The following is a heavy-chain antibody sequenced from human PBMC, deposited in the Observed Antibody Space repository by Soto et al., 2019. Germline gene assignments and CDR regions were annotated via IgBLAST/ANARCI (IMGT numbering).Heavy chain of an antibody. J-gene: IGHJ5*02. CDR3: ARDRQVTTVTTDWFDP. CDR1: GFTFSSYG. Sequence: QVQLVESGGGVVQPGRSLRLSCAASGFTFSSYGMHWVRQAPGKGLEWVAVIWYDGSNKYYADSVKGRFTISRDNSKNTLDLQMNSLRAEDTAVYYCARDRQVTTVTTDWFDPWGQGTLVTVSS. D-gene: IGHD4-17*01. CDR2: IWYDGSNK. V-gene: IGHV3-33*01.